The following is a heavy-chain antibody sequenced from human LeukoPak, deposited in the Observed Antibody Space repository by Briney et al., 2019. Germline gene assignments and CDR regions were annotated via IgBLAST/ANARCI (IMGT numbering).Heavy chain of an antibody. Sequence: PGGSLRLSCAASGFSFSTYGMTWVRQAPGKGLEWLSAISSSGGSTYYAGSVQGRFTISRDNSKNTLNLQMNSLRAEDTALYYCARGSMVRGAPDYWGQGTLVTVSS. CDR3: ARGSMVRGAPDY. J-gene: IGHJ4*02. D-gene: IGHD3-10*01. CDR1: GFSFSTYG. V-gene: IGHV3-23*01. CDR2: ISSSGGST.